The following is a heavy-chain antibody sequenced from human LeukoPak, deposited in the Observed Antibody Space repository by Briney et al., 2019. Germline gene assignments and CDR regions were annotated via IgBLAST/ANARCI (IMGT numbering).Heavy chain of an antibody. Sequence: ASVKVSCKGSGYTFTRYDINWVRQATGKGLEGMGWMKPNSGDTAYAQNFQGRVTITRSTSLNTAYMELSSLRSWDTAVYYCARGGIYCSSTSCPLDYWGQGPLVTVSS. CDR1: GYTFTRYD. CDR2: MKPNSGDT. V-gene: IGHV1-8*03. D-gene: IGHD2-2*01. CDR3: ARGGIYCSSTSCPLDY. J-gene: IGHJ4*02.